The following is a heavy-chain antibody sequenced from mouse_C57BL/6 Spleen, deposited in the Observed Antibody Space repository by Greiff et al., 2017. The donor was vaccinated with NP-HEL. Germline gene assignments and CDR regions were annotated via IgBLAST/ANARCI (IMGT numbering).Heavy chain of an antibody. V-gene: IGHV1-81*01. J-gene: IGHJ4*01. Sequence: VKLMESGAELARPGASVKLSCKASGYTFTSYGISWVKQRTGQGLEWIGEIYPRSGNTYYNEKFKGKATLTADKSSSTAYMELRSLTSEDSAVYFCARERKEDAMDYWGQGTSVTVSS. CDR3: ARERKEDAMDY. CDR1: GYTFTSYG. CDR2: IYPRSGNT.